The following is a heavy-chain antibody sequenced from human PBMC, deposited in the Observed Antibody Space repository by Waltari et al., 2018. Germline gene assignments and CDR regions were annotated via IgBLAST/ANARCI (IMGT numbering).Heavy chain of an antibody. Sequence: EVQLVESGGGLVQPGGSLRLYCVGPGFTFSSYWMHWVRQAPGKGLEWVSRIKFDGSIINYADSVKGRFTISRDNAKNTLYLQMNNVRAEDTAVYYCERAGSYRFDYWGQGTLVTVSS. V-gene: IGHV3-74*01. D-gene: IGHD3-10*01. CDR1: GFTFSSYW. CDR2: IKFDGSII. CDR3: ERAGSYRFDY. J-gene: IGHJ4*02.